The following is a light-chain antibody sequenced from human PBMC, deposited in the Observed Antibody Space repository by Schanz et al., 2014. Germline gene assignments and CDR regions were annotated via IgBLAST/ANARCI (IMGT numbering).Light chain of an antibody. CDR3: ATWDDSLGAVV. V-gene: IGLV1-40*01. Sequence: QSVLTQPPSVSGAPGQRVTISCTGSSSNIGAGYDVHWYQQLPGTAPKLLIYSNNQRPSGVPDRFSGSKSGTSASLAISGLRSDDEAVYYCATWDDSLGAVVFGGGTKLTVL. J-gene: IGLJ2*01. CDR2: SNN. CDR1: SSNIGAGYD.